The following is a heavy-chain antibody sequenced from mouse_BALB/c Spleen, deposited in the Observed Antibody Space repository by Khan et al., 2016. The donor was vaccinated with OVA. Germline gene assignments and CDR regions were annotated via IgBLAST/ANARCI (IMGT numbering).Heavy chain of an antibody. V-gene: IGHV9-2-1*01. J-gene: IGHJ4*01. CDR2: INTETGEP. Sequence: QIQLVQSGPELTQPGETVKLSCKSSGYTFTDSPIHWVKQAPGKGLKCMCWINTETGEPTSADDFTGRFAFSLETSASPAYLQINNLKNADTATYFCARGGGSYALEYWGQGTSVTVSS. CDR1: GYTFTDSP. CDR3: ARGGGSYALEY.